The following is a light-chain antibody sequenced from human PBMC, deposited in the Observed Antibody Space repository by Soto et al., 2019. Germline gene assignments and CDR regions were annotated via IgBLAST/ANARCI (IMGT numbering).Light chain of an antibody. CDR1: GSDVGGYNY. CDR2: DVT. Sequence: QSALTQPASVSGSPGQSITISCTGTGSDVGGYNYVSWYQHHPGKAPKVLIYDVTSRPSGVSNRFSGSKSGNTASLTISGLQAEDEADYYCSSHTTTSTRVFGGGTKVTVL. J-gene: IGLJ3*02. V-gene: IGLV2-14*03. CDR3: SSHTTTSTRV.